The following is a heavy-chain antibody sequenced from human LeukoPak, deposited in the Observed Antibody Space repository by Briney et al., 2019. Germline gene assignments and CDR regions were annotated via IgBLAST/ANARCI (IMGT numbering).Heavy chain of an antibody. CDR1: GGSVSTYY. CDR2: IYNGGSA. Sequence: SETLPLTCTVSGGSVSTYYWSWIRQPPGKGLEWIGYIYNGGSANYNPSLKSRVAISLDTSKNQFSLKLTSVTATDTAVYYCARHVRYSYVFFDYWGQGTLVTVSS. J-gene: IGHJ4*02. V-gene: IGHV4-59*08. D-gene: IGHD3-16*02. CDR3: ARHVRYSYVFFDY.